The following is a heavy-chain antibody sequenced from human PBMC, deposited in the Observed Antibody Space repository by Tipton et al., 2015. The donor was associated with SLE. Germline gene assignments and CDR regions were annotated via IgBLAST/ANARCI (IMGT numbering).Heavy chain of an antibody. CDR3: ARGTQPTDY. CDR1: GGSFSGYY. Sequence: TLSLTCAVYGGSFSGYYWSWIRQPPGEGLEWIGEINHSGSTNYNPSLKSRVTISVDTSKNQFSLKLSSVTAADTAVYYCARGTQPTDYWGQGTLVTVSS. V-gene: IGHV4-34*01. D-gene: IGHD5-18*01. CDR2: INHSGST. J-gene: IGHJ4*02.